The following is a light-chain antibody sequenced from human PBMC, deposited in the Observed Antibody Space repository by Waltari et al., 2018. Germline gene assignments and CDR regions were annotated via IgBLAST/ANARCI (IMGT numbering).Light chain of an antibody. Sequence: DIQLTQSPSTLSASVGDTITITCRASQTIRNNLAWYRQKPGKAPDLLIYRASTLQSGVPSRFSGSGSRTEFTLTISSLQPEDFATYYCQQYESFHTFGQGTKVEVK. CDR2: RAS. V-gene: IGKV1-5*03. J-gene: IGKJ2*01. CDR3: QQYESFHT. CDR1: QTIRNN.